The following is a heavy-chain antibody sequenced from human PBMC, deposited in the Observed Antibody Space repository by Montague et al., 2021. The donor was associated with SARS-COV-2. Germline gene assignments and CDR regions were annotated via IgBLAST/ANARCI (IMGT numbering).Heavy chain of an antibody. CDR2: ISSDSNNI. J-gene: IGHJ4*02. D-gene: IGHD3-10*01. Sequence: SLRLSLSASGFTFSTYTMAWVRQAPGKGLQWVSSISSDSNNIYQVDSLKGRFTISRDNAKNSLYLQMNSLRVEDTAVYYCGRNEGGYGSGSFDNWGQGALVTVSS. CDR1: GFTFSTYT. V-gene: IGHV3-21*01. CDR3: GRNEGGYGSGSFDN.